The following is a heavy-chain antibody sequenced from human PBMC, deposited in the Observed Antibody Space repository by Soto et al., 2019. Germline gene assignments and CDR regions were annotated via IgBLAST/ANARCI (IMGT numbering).Heavy chain of an antibody. CDR3: ARGAPEGYTYGYGDRHF. D-gene: IGHD5-18*01. J-gene: IGHJ3*01. CDR1: GGTFNTIA. V-gene: IGHV1-69*01. CDR2: IIPLFGAG. Sequence: QVQLEQSGAEMKNPGSSVKVSCKISGGTFNTIALSWVRQAPGQGLEWMGGIIPLFGAGNYAEKFRDRVTITADESSSTMTMELTSLRSEDTAVYYCARGAPEGYTYGYGDRHFLGQCTMVIVSS.